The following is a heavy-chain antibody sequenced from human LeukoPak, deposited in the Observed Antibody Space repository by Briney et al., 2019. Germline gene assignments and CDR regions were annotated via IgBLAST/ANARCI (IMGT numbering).Heavy chain of an antibody. CDR2: ISSSGSTI. V-gene: IGHV3-48*03. CDR1: GFTFSSYE. Sequence: GGSLRLSCAASGFTFSSYEMNWVRQAPGKGLEWVSYISSSGSTIYYADSVKGRFTISRDNAKNSLYLQMNSLRAEDTAVYYCARIAAAGTDYYYYYMDVWGKGTTVTISS. J-gene: IGHJ6*03. D-gene: IGHD6-13*01. CDR3: ARIAAAGTDYYYYYMDV.